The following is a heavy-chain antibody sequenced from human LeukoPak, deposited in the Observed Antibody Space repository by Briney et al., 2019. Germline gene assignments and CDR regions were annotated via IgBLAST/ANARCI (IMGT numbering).Heavy chain of an antibody. D-gene: IGHD1-1*01. CDR2: INPNTGST. V-gene: IGHV1-2*02. Sequence: GASVKVSCKASGYTFTGYYMHWVRQAPGQGLEWMGWINPNTGSTNYEQKFQGRVTMTRDTSISTAYMELSRLKSDDTAVFYCARDLSSAWDDGPSGFQHWGQGTLVTVSS. CDR3: ARDLSSAWDDGPSGFQH. J-gene: IGHJ1*01. CDR1: GYTFTGYY.